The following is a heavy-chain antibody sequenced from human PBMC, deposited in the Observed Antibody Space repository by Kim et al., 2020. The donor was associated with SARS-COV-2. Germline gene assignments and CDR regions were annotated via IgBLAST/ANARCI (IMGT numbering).Heavy chain of an antibody. D-gene: IGHD3-10*01. CDR2: IYSGGNT. J-gene: IGHJ1*01. V-gene: IGHV3-66*01. CDR1: GYTVTYSY. CDR3: ATVVFYYAAGYFKN. Sequence: GGSLRLSCAASGYTVTYSYMGWVRQAPGKGLEWVSFIYSGGNTIYADSVKGRLIISRDHSKNTLYLHMNSPRAEDTAVYYCATVVFYYAAGYFKNWCQGTLVIVSS.